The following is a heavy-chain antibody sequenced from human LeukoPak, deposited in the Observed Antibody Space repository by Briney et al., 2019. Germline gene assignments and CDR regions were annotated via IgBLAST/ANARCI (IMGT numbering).Heavy chain of an antibody. CDR3: ARAPLRFLEWAFDY. J-gene: IGHJ4*02. CDR1: GGSTNGYH. D-gene: IGHD3-3*01. CDR2: IYYKGNT. Sequence: ASETLSLTCSVSGGSTNGYHWSWIRQPPGKGLEWIGYIYYKGNTTYNPSLKSRVTISVDTSNNQFSLKLRSVTAADTAVYYCARAPLRFLEWAFDYWGQGTLVTVSS. V-gene: IGHV4-59*12.